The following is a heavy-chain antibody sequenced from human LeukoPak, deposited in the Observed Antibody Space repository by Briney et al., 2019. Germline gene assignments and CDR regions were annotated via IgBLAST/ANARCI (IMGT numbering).Heavy chain of an antibody. D-gene: IGHD1-26*01. CDR1: GFTLSSYA. J-gene: IGHJ6*03. CDR2: ISKNGGNT. Sequence: GGSLRLSCAASGFTLSSYAMPWVRQAPGKGLEYVSAISKNGGNTYYANSVKGRFSISRDNSKNTLYLQMGSLRTEDMAVYYCARVGEGRYYQYYYMDVWGRGTTVTVSS. CDR3: ARVGEGRYYQYYYMDV. V-gene: IGHV3-64*01.